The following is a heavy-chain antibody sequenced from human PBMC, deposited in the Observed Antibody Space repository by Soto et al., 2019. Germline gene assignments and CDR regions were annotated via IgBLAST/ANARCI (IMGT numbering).Heavy chain of an antibody. Sequence: QVRLQESGPGLVKPSGTLSLTCAVSGVSIGSHDWWTWVRQPPGKGLEWIGESHQSGHTNYNSSLESRVTISLDKSKNHFSLQLSSVTVADTAVYYCATRDTGRVYWGQGTLVTVSS. CDR2: SHQSGHT. CDR3: ATRDTGRVY. J-gene: IGHJ4*02. CDR1: GVSIGSHDW. D-gene: IGHD5-18*01. V-gene: IGHV4-4*02.